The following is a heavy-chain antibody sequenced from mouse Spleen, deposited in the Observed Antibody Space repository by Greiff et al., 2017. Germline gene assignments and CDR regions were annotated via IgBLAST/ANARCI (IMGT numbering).Heavy chain of an antibody. CDR3: ARSYGNPDY. CDR2: IDPANGNT. CDR1: GYTFTSYW. Sequence: EVQLQQPGAELVKPGASVKLSCKASGYTFTSYWMHWVKQRPEQGLEWIGRIDPANGNTKYAPKFQGKATITADTSSNTAYLQLSSLTSEDTAIYYCARSYGNPDYWGQGTTLTVSS. V-gene: IGHV14-3*01. D-gene: IGHD2-1*01. J-gene: IGHJ2*01.